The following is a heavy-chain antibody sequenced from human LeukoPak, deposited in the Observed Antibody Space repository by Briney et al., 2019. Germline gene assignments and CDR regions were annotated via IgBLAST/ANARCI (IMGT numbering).Heavy chain of an antibody. CDR2: ISYDGSNK. D-gene: IGHD2-2*02. V-gene: IGHV3-30*18. CDR3: AKDRRRYCSSTSCYSRGYFDY. Sequence: PGGSLRLSCAASGFTFSSYGMHWVRQAPGKGLEWVAVISYDGSNKYYADSVKGRFTISRDNSKNTLYLQMNSLRAEDTAAYYCAKDRRRYCSSTSCYSRGYFDYWGQGTLVTVSS. CDR1: GFTFSSYG. J-gene: IGHJ4*02.